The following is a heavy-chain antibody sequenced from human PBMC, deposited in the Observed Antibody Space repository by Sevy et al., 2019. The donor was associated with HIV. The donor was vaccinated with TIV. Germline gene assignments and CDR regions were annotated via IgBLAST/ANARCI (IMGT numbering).Heavy chain of an antibody. CDR2: INHSGST. Sequence: SETLSLTCAVYGGSFSGYYWSWIRQPPGKGLEWIGEINHSGSTNYNPSLKSRVTISVDTSKNQFSLKLSSVTAADTAVYYCAREAGRWLQLRLNDAFDIWGQRTMVTVSS. J-gene: IGHJ3*02. CDR3: AREAGRWLQLRLNDAFDI. D-gene: IGHD5-12*01. V-gene: IGHV4-34*01. CDR1: GGSFSGYY.